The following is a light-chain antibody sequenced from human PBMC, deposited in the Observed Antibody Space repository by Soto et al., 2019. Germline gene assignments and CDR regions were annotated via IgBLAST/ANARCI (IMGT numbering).Light chain of an antibody. CDR3: QQYGSSPAT. CDR2: GAS. Sequence: VLTQSACTLSLSPGERATLSCRASQSVSSSYLAWYQQKPGQAPRLLIYGASSRATGIPDRFSGSGSGTDFTLTISRLEPEDFAVYYCQQYGSSPATFGQGTKVDVK. CDR1: QSVSSSY. J-gene: IGKJ1*01. V-gene: IGKV3-20*01.